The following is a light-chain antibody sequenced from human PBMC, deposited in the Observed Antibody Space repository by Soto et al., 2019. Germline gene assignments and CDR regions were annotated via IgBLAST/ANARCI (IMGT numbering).Light chain of an antibody. CDR3: SSYTSSSTLVV. Sequence: QSALTQPASVAGSPGQSITISCTGTSRDVGGYNYVSWYQQHPGKAPKLMIYEVSNRPSGVSNRFSGSKSGNTASLTISGLQAEDEADYYCSSYTSSSTLVVFGAGTKLTVL. CDR1: SRDVGGYNY. V-gene: IGLV2-14*01. CDR2: EVS. J-gene: IGLJ2*01.